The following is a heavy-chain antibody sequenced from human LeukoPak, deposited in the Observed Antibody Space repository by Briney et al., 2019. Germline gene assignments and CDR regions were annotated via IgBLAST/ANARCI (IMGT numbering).Heavy chain of an antibody. J-gene: IGHJ2*01. Sequence: SETLSLTCSVSGGSISSNGYYWGWIRQPPGKGLEWIGSIYYSGSTFDNPSFKSRVTISVDTSKNQFSLKLSSVTAADTAVYYCARDDYGRSNFWYFDLWGRGTLVTVSS. V-gene: IGHV4-39*07. CDR2: IYYSGST. CDR1: GGSISSNGYY. D-gene: IGHD4/OR15-4a*01. CDR3: ARDDYGRSNFWYFDL.